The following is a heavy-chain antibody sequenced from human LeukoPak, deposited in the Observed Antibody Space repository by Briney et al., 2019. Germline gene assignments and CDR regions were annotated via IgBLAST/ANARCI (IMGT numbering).Heavy chain of an antibody. CDR3: ARDMNVQGYTYAQENFDY. Sequence: GRSLRLSCAASGFTFSSYAMHWVRQAPGKGLEWVTLISFDGIDKYYADSVKGRFTISRDNSKNTLYLQMNSLRAEDTAVYYCARDMNVQGYTYAQENFDYWGQGTLVTVSS. D-gene: IGHD5-18*01. V-gene: IGHV3-30-3*01. CDR1: GFTFSSYA. CDR2: ISFDGIDK. J-gene: IGHJ4*02.